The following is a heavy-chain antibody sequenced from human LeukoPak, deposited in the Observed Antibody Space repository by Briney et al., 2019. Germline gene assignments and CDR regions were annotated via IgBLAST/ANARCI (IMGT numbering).Heavy chain of an antibody. CDR2: ISDSGDNK. V-gene: IGHV3-23*01. CDR3: AGWYDSNGYA. Sequence: GGSLRLSCAASGFTFSTYPMSWVRQAPGKGLDWVSAISDSGDNKQYADSVKGRFTISRDNSKNTLYLQMNNLRVEDTAVYYCAGWYDSNGYAWGQGTLVTVSS. J-gene: IGHJ5*02. CDR1: GFTFSTYP. D-gene: IGHD3-22*01.